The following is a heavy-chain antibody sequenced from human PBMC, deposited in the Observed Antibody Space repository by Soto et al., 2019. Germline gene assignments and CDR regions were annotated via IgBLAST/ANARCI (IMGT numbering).Heavy chain of an antibody. CDR2: IDMDGSST. CDR1: GFIFSSDW. J-gene: IGHJ4*02. Sequence: EVQMVESGGGLVQPGGSLRLSCAASGFIFSSDWMHWVRQATGKGLVWISRIDMDGSSTSYADSVTGRFTISRDNAEDTLCLKMNSLRAEDTAVYYCVRDRPGSQHDFDYWCQGILVTVST. D-gene: IGHD3-10*01. V-gene: IGHV3-74*01. CDR3: VRDRPGSQHDFDY.